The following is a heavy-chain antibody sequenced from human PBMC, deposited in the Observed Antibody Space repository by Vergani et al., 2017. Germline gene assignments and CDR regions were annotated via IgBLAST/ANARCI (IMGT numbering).Heavy chain of an antibody. CDR2: IYHSGST. CDR3: TRHWAVVAANNWFDP. V-gene: IGHV4-38-2*01. CDR1: GYSISSGYY. Sequence: QVQLQESGPRLVRPSQTLSLTCAVSGYSISSGYYWGWIRQPPGKGLEWIGSIYHSGSTYYNPSLKSRVTISVDTSKNQFSLKLSSVTAADTAVYYCTRHWAVVAANNWFDPWGQGTLVTVSS. D-gene: IGHD2-15*01. J-gene: IGHJ5*02.